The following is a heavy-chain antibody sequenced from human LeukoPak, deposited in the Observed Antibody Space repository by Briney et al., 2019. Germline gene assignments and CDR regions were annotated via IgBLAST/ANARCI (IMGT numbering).Heavy chain of an antibody. CDR2: ISSSGSNI. D-gene: IGHD4-17*01. CDR3: ARENDYGDRPFDY. Sequence: GRSLRLSCAASGFTFSSYEMNWVRLAPGKGLEWVSYISSSGSNIYYADSVKGRFTISRDNAKNSLYLQMSNLRAEDTAVYYCARENDYGDRPFDYWGQGTLVTVSS. J-gene: IGHJ4*02. V-gene: IGHV3-48*03. CDR1: GFTFSSYE.